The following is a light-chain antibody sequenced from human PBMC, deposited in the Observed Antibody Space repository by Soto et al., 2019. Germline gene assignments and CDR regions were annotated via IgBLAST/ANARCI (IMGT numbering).Light chain of an antibody. CDR2: WAT. CDR1: QSVLHRSNNLNY. CDR3: LQYLGTRT. Sequence: DIGMTQSPDSLAVSLGERATINCKSSQSVLHRSNNLNYLGWYQQKPGQPPKMLIYWATTRESGVPDRFSGSGSGTDFTLTINSLQAEDVAVYYCLQYLGTRTFGQGTKVEIK. J-gene: IGKJ1*01. V-gene: IGKV4-1*01.